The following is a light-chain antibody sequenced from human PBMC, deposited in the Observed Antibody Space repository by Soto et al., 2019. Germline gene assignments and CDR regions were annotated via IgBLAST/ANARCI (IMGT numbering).Light chain of an antibody. V-gene: IGKV1-5*01. J-gene: IGKJ3*01. CDR2: DAS. Sequence: DIQMTQSPSTLSASVGDTVTITCRTSQTINNLLAWYQKKPGKAPGPLIFDASTVNPGVPSRFSGSGSGTDFTLTISDLQPDDFATYDCQHYDIYGRLTFGPGTTVDIK. CDR1: QTINNL. CDR3: QHYDIYGRLT.